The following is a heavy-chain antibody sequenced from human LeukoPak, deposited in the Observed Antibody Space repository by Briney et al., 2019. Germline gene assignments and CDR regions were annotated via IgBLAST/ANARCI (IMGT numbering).Heavy chain of an antibody. CDR1: GFTFSSYR. D-gene: IGHD3-16*01. J-gene: IGHJ6*02. CDR2: ISSSSTI. V-gene: IGHV3-48*01. CDR3: ARGGGLDV. Sequence: PGGSLRLSCAASGFTFSSYRMNWVRQAPGKGLEWVSYISSSSTIYYADSVKGRFTISRDNAKNSLYLQMNSLRAEDTAVYYCARGGGLDVWGQGATVTVSS.